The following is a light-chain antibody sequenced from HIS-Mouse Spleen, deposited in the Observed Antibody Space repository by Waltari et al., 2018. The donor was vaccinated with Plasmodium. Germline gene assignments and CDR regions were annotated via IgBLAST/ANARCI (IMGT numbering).Light chain of an antibody. CDR1: QGIRND. CDR3: LQDYNYPYT. J-gene: IGKJ2*01. Sequence: AIQLTQEPSSLSASVGIRVTTTCRTSQGIRNDLGWYQQKPGKAPNVLTSAASSLQSGVPSRFSGSGSGTDFTLTISSLQPEDFATYYCLQDYNYPYTFGQGTKLEIK. CDR2: AAS. V-gene: IGKV1-6*01.